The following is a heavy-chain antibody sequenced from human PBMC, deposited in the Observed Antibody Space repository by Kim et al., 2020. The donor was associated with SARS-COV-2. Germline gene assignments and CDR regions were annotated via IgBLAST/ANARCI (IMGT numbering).Heavy chain of an antibody. CDR3: AGMFYNHYYFDY. CDR1: GVSISGYY. V-gene: IGHV4-59*01. J-gene: IGHJ4*02. Sequence: SETLSLTCTVSGVSISGYYWSWVRQPPGKGLEWIGYIYESGNTNYNPSLKSRVIISLDMSKNQISLNLSSVTAADTAVYFCAGMFYNHYYFDYWGQGNLV. D-gene: IGHD3-10*01. CDR2: IYESGNT.